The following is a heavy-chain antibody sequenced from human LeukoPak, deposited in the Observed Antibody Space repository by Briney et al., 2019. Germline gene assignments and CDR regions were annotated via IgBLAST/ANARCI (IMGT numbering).Heavy chain of an antibody. D-gene: IGHD6-6*01. CDR2: IYYSGST. J-gene: IGHJ6*03. CDR1: GGSISSYY. Sequence: PSETLSLTCTVSGGSISSYYWSWIRQPPGKGLEWIGYIYYSGSTNYNPSLKSRVTISVDTSKNQFSLKLSSVTAADTAVYYCARDLTWYSSSSGYYYYYMDVWGKGTTVTASS. CDR3: ARDLTWYSSSSGYYYYYMDV. V-gene: IGHV4-59*01.